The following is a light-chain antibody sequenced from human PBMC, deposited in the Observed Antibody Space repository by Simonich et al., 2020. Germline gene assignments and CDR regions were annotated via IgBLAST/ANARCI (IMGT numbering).Light chain of an antibody. Sequence: EIVLTQSPATLSLSPGDRATLPCRASQSVSSYLACYQQKPGQAPRLLIYDASNRATCIPARFSGSGSGTDFTLTISSLEPEDFAVYYCQQRSNWITFGQGTRLEIK. V-gene: IGKV3-11*01. CDR2: DAS. CDR3: QQRSNWIT. CDR1: QSVSSY. J-gene: IGKJ5*01.